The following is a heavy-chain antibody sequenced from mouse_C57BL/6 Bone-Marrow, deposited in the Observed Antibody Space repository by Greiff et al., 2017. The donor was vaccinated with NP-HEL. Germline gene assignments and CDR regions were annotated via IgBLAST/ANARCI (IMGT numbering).Heavy chain of an antibody. Sequence: EVQLQESGAELVRPGASVKLSCTASGFNIKDDYMHWVKQRPEQGLEWIGWIDPENGDTEYASKFQGKATITADTSSNTAYLQLSSLTSDDTAVYYCTTWHWYFDVWGTGTTVTVSS. CDR1: GFNIKDDY. CDR3: TTWHWYFDV. J-gene: IGHJ1*03. V-gene: IGHV14-4*01. CDR2: IDPENGDT.